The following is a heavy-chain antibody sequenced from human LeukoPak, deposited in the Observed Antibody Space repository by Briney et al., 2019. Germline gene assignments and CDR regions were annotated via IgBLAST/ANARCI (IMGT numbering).Heavy chain of an antibody. D-gene: IGHD2-15*01. V-gene: IGHV4-59*06. CDR3: ASREDWFDP. J-gene: IGHJ5*02. CDR1: GGSISSYY. Sequence: SETLSLTCTVSGGSISSYYWSWIRQPPGKGLEWIGYIYYSGSTYYNPSLKSRVTISIDTSKNQFSLKLSSVTAADTAVYYCASREDWFDPWGQGTLVTVSS. CDR2: IYYSGST.